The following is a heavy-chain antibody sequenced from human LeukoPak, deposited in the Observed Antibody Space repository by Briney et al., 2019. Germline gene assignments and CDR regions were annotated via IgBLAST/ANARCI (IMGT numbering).Heavy chain of an antibody. V-gene: IGHV3-23*01. CDR1: GFTFSSYW. D-gene: IGHD3-10*01. J-gene: IGHJ4*02. CDR3: ASRLLWFGELGY. Sequence: GGSLRLSCAASGFTFSSYWMSWVRQAAGKGLEWVSAISGSGGSTYYADSVKGRFTISRDNSKNTLYLQMNSLRAEDTAVYYCASRLLWFGELGYWGQGTLVTVSS. CDR2: ISGSGGST.